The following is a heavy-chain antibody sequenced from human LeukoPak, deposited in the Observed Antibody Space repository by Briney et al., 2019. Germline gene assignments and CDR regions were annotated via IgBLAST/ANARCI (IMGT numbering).Heavy chain of an antibody. Sequence: PSETLSLTCAVYGGSFSGYYWSWIRQPPGKGLEWIGYIYYSGSTNYNPSLKSRVTISVDTSKNQFSLKLSSVTAADTAVYYCARVNAYYYDSSGSDAFDIWGQGTMVTVSS. CDR3: ARVNAYYYDSSGSDAFDI. D-gene: IGHD3-22*01. CDR2: IYYSGST. J-gene: IGHJ3*02. V-gene: IGHV4-59*08. CDR1: GGSFSGYY.